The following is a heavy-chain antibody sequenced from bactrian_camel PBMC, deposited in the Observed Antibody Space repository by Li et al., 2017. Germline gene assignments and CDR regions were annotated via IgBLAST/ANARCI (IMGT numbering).Heavy chain of an antibody. CDR3: ARGGGGSYFTEYKY. CDR1: GYMPSTTC. CDR2: IAGDGRT. J-gene: IGHJ4*01. Sequence: HVQLVESGGGSVQPGGSLTLSCVASGYMPSTTCMGWFRQAPGQEREGVAAIAGDGRTDYADSVKGRFTISRDNAKNTLYLQLDSLKTEDTAMNYCARGGGGSYFTEYKYWGQGTQVTV. D-gene: IGHD2*01. V-gene: IGHV3S53*01.